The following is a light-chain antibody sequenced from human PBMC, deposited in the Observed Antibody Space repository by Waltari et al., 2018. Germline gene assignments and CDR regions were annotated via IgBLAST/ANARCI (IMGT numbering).Light chain of an antibody. V-gene: IGKV1-39*01. Sequence: DIQMTQSPSSLSASVGDRVTITCRASQSITIYLNWYQHKPGKAPKLLIYAASSLQGGVPTRFSGSGSGTDFNLTISTLQPEDFATYYCQQSYSALTFGGGNKVEIK. CDR3: QQSYSALT. CDR2: AAS. J-gene: IGKJ4*01. CDR1: QSITIY.